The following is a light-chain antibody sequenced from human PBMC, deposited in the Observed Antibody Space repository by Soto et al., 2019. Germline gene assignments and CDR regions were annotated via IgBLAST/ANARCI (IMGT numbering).Light chain of an antibody. Sequence: EIVMTQSTATLSVSPGERATLSCRASQSVSSSYLAWYQQKPGQAPRLLIYGASNRATGIPDRFSGSGSGTDFTLTISRLEPEDFAVYYCHQYGSSSWTFGQGTKVDIK. CDR2: GAS. V-gene: IGKV3-20*01. CDR3: HQYGSSSWT. J-gene: IGKJ1*01. CDR1: QSVSSSY.